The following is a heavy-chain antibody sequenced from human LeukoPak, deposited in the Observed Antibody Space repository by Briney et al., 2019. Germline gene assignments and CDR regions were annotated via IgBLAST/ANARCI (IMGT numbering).Heavy chain of an antibody. Sequence: PGRSLRLSCAASGFTFHDYAMHWVRQAPGKGLEWVSGISWNSGIIGYADSVKGRFTTSRDNAENSLYLQMNSLRPEDTALYYCTKDSVAMVTTSDYWGQGTLVTVSS. CDR1: GFTFHDYA. CDR3: TKDSVAMVTTSDY. V-gene: IGHV3-9*01. J-gene: IGHJ4*02. CDR2: ISWNSGII. D-gene: IGHD5-18*01.